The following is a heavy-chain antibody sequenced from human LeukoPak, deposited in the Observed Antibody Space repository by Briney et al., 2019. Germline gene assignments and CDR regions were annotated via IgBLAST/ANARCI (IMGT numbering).Heavy chain of an antibody. D-gene: IGHD3-10*01. CDR3: VRGPYGSSISNWFDP. V-gene: IGHV4-39*01. CDR1: GGSISSNSYY. CDR2: IHYSGST. Sequence: SETLSLTCTVSGGSISSNSYYWGWIRQPPGKGLEWIGSIHYSGSTYYNASLKSRVTISVNTSKNQFSLKLSSVTAADTAVYYCVRGPYGSSISNWFDPWGQGLLVTVSS. J-gene: IGHJ5*02.